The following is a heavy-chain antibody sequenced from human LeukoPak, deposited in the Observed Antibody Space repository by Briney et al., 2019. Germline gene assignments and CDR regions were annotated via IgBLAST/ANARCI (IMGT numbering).Heavy chain of an antibody. Sequence: GGSLRLSCAASGFAFSSYGMHWVRQAPGKGLEWVAVISYDGSNKYYADSVKGRFTISRDKSKNTLYLQMNSLRAEDTAVYYCAKLYYYDSSGYYGTDSLDAFDIWGQGTMVTVSS. CDR2: ISYDGSNK. J-gene: IGHJ3*02. CDR3: AKLYYYDSSGYYGTDSLDAFDI. D-gene: IGHD3-22*01. V-gene: IGHV3-30*18. CDR1: GFAFSSYG.